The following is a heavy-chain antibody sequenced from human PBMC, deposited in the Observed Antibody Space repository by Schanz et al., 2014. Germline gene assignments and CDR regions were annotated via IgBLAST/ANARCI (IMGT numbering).Heavy chain of an antibody. D-gene: IGHD3-22*01. V-gene: IGHV3-23*01. CDR1: EFTFSTDA. J-gene: IGHJ4*02. Sequence: DVHLLESGGGLVQPGGSLRLSCAASEFTFSTDAMSWVRQAPGKGLEWVSLISDSGDTAYYADSVKGRFTISRDNSKNTLYLQMNSLRAEDTAVYYCAKDRSWDYDSSGYFDYWGQGTLVTVSS. CDR2: ISDSGDTA. CDR3: AKDRSWDYDSSGYFDY.